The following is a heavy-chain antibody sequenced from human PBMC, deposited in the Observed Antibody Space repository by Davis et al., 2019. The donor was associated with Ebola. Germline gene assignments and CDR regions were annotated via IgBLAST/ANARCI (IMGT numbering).Heavy chain of an antibody. J-gene: IGHJ4*02. CDR2: INPSIGNT. D-gene: IGHD2/OR15-2a*01. V-gene: IGHV1-46*01. CDR1: GGTFSSYA. CDR3: ASGEFVDF. Sequence: ASVKVSCKASGGTFSSYAISWVRQAPGQGLEWMGLINPSIGNTSLAQKFQGRVTLTRDTSTRTVHMDLSSLKSDDTAIYYCASGEFVDFWGQGTLVTVSS.